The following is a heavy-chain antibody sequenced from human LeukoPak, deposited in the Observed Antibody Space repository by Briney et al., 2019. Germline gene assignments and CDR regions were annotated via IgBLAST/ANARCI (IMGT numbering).Heavy chain of an antibody. CDR3: ARGRFCTDGICYTPWYFDL. V-gene: IGHV3-48*03. CDR2: ICSSGVTI. J-gene: IGHJ2*01. CDR1: GFXFKKYE. Sequence: PGGSLRLSCAASGFXFKKYEINWVRQAPGKGREWISYICSSGVTIHDADSVRGRFTISRDNAKNSLFLQMNTLRAEDTAVYYCARGRFCTDGICYTPWYFDLWGRGTLVTVSS. D-gene: IGHD2-8*01.